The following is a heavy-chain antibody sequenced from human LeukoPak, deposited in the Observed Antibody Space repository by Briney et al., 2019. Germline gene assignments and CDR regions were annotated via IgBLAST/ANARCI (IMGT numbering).Heavy chain of an antibody. CDR2: IIPIFGIA. CDR1: GGTFSSYA. D-gene: IGHD5-12*01. V-gene: IGHV1-69*04. CDR3: ARDSPSIVATIEAYYFDY. Sequence: SVKVSCKASGGTFSSYAISWVRQAPGQGLEWMGRIIPIFGIANYAQRFQGRVTITADKSTSTAYMELSSLRSEDTAVYYCARDSPSIVATIEAYYFDYWGQGTLVTVSS. J-gene: IGHJ4*02.